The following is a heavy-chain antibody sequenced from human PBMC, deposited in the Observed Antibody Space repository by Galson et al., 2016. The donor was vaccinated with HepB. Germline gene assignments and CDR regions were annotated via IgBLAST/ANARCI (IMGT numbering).Heavy chain of an antibody. V-gene: IGHV4-39*01. Sequence: SETLSLTCSVSGVSISTNVYYWDWIRQSPGERLQWIGNMHSSGTTYYNPSLRSRVSISVDTSKNQFSLHLKSVTAADTGVYFCATRPSQHFDTWGRGTLVTVST. CDR1: GVSISTNVYY. CDR3: ATRPSQHFDT. CDR2: MHSSGTT. J-gene: IGHJ4*01.